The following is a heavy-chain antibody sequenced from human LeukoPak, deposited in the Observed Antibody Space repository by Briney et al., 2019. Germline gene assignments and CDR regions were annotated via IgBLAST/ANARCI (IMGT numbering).Heavy chain of an antibody. CDR1: GGTFSSYA. V-gene: IGHV1-69*06. D-gene: IGHD3-22*01. CDR2: IIPIFGTA. J-gene: IGHJ3*02. CDR3: ARDYYDSSGYALDAFDI. Sequence: SVKVSCKASGGTFSSYAISWVRQAPGQGLEWMGGIIPIFGTANYAQKFQGRVTITADKSTSTAYMELSSLRSEDTAVYYCARDYYDSSGYALDAFDIWGQGTMVTVSS.